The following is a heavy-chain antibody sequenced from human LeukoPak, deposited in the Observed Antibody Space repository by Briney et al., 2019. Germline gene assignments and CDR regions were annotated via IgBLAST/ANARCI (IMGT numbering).Heavy chain of an antibody. V-gene: IGHV4-4*07. Sequence: PSQSLSLTCTVSGGPISIYYWSWIRQPARKGREWVGRIYTSGSTNYNPSLKSRVTMSVDTSKNQFSLELSSVTAADTAVYYCARDQGGSGPSDYYYYGMDVWGQGTTVTVSS. CDR2: IYTSGST. J-gene: IGHJ6*02. CDR3: ARDQGGSGPSDYYYYGMDV. D-gene: IGHD3-10*01. CDR1: GGPISIYY.